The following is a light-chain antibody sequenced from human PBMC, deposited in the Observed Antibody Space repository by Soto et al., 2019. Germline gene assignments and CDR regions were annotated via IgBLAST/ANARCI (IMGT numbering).Light chain of an antibody. CDR2: DAS. CDR3: QQYDNLPYT. V-gene: IGKV1-33*01. J-gene: IGKJ2*01. CDR1: QDISNY. Sequence: DIQMTQSPSSLSASVGDRVTITCQASQDISNYLNWYQQKPGKAPKLLIYDASNLETGVLSRFSGSGSGTYFTFTISSLQPEDIATYYCQQYDNLPYTFGQGTKLEIK.